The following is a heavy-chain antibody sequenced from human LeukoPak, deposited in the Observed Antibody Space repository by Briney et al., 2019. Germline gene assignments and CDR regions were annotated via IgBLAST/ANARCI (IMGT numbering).Heavy chain of an antibody. CDR2: INHSGST. V-gene: IGHV4-34*01. D-gene: IGHD6-19*01. J-gene: IGHJ4*02. CDR1: GGSFSGYY. CDR3: ARGGLWYSSGWYDY. Sequence: SETLSLTCAVYGGSFSGYYWSWIRQPPGKGLEWIGEINHSGSTNYNPSLKSRVTISVDTSKSQFSLKLSSVTAADTAVYYCARGGLWYSSGWYDYWGQGTLVTVSS.